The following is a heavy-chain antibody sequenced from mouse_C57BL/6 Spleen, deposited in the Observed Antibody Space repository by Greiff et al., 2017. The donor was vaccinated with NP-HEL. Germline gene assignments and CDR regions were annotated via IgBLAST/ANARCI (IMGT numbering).Heavy chain of an antibody. V-gene: IGHV5-17*01. CDR1: GFTFSDYG. D-gene: IGHD2-4*01. CDR2: ISSGSSTI. CDR3: ARNYDYVYWYFDV. J-gene: IGHJ1*03. Sequence: DVMLVESGGGLVKPGGSLKLSCAASGFTFSDYGMHWVRQAPEKGLEWVAYISSGSSTIYYADTVKGRFTISRDNAKNTLFLQMTSLRSEDTAMYYCARNYDYVYWYFDVWGTGTTVTVSS.